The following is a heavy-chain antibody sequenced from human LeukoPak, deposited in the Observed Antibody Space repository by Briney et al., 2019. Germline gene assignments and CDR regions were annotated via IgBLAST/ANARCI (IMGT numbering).Heavy chain of an antibody. V-gene: IGHV4-39*07. CDR2: IYYSGST. CDR3: ARDFPERYFDY. J-gene: IGHJ4*02. Sequence: PSETLSLTCTVSGGSISSYYWGWIRQPPGKGLEWIGSIYYSGSTYYNPSLKSRVTISVDTSKNQFSLKLSSVTAADTAVYYCARDFPERYFDYWGQGTLVTVSS. CDR1: GGSISSYY.